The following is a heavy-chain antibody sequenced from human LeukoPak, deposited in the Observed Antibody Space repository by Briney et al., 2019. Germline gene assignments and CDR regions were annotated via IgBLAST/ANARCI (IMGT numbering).Heavy chain of an antibody. V-gene: IGHV3-48*01. CDR3: ARDLDYDFWSGYYPY. CDR2: ISSSSSTI. CDR1: GFTFSSYS. D-gene: IGHD3-3*01. Sequence: GGSLRLSCAASGFTFSSYSMNWVRQAPGKGLEWVSYISSSSSTIYYADSVKGRFTISRDNAKTSLYLQMNSLRAEDTAVYYCARDLDYDFWSGYYPYWGQGTLVTVSS. J-gene: IGHJ4*02.